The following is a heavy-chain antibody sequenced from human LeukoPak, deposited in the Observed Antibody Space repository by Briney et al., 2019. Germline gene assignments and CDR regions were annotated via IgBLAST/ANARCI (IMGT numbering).Heavy chain of an antibody. V-gene: IGHV4-31*03. CDR3: ARRGRAAAGNLDY. J-gene: IGHJ4*02. Sequence: SETLSLTCTVSGGSISSGGYYSSWIRQHPGKGLEWIGYIYYSGSTYYNPSLKSRVTISVDTSKNQFSLKLSSVTAADTAVYYCARRGRAAAGNLDYWGQGTLVTVSS. D-gene: IGHD6-13*01. CDR2: IYYSGST. CDR1: GGSISSGGYY.